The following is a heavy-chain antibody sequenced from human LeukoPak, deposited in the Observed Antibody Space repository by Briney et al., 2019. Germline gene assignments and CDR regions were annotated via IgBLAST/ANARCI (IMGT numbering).Heavy chain of an antibody. J-gene: IGHJ5*02. Sequence: GGSLRLSCAASGFTFSNYAMSWVRQAPGRGLEWVSAISGPGGNTHYADSVKGRFTIFRDNSKNTLYLQMNSLRAEDTAIYYCAKECSRGYPNWFDPWGQGTLVTVSS. CDR1: GFTFSNYA. CDR3: AKECSRGYPNWFDP. D-gene: IGHD3-22*01. CDR2: ISGPGGNT. V-gene: IGHV3-23*01.